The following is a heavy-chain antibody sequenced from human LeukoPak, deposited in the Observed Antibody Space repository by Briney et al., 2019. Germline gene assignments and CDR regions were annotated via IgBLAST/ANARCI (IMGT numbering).Heavy chain of an antibody. Sequence: PGGSLRLSCAASGFTFSSYSMKWVRQAPGKGREWVSYISSSSTIYYADSVKGRFTISRDNAKNSLYLQMNSLRDEDTAVYYCARDRGEMATIDAFDIWGQGTMVTVSS. CDR2: ISSSSTI. J-gene: IGHJ3*02. D-gene: IGHD5-24*01. CDR1: GFTFSSYS. CDR3: ARDRGEMATIDAFDI. V-gene: IGHV3-48*02.